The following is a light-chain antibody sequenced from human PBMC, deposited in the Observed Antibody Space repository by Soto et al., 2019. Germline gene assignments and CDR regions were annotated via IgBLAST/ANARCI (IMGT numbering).Light chain of an antibody. CDR2: GAS. Sequence: EIVLTQSPGTLSLSPGERATLSCRASQSVSSSYLAWYQRKPGQAPRLLIYGASSRATGIPDRFSGSGSGTDFTLTISRLEPEDFAVYYCQLPATFGQGTKVDIK. V-gene: IGKV3-20*01. CDR1: QSVSSSY. CDR3: QLPAT. J-gene: IGKJ1*01.